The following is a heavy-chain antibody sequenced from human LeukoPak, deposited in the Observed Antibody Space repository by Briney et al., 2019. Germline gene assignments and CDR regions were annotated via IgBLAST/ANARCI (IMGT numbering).Heavy chain of an antibody. D-gene: IGHD4-17*01. CDR3: ARVDTVTTHLDY. J-gene: IGHJ4*02. V-gene: IGHV4-38-2*02. CDR1: GYSISSGYY. CDR2: IYHSGST. Sequence: SETLSLTCTVSGYSISSGYYWGWIQQPPGKGLEWIGRIYHSGSTYYNPSLKSRVTISVDTSKNQYSLKLSSVTAADTAVYYCARVDTVTTHLDYWGQGTLVTVSS.